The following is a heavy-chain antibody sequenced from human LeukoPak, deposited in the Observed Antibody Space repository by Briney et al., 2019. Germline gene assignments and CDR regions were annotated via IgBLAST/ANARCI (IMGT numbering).Heavy chain of an antibody. D-gene: IGHD5-18*01. CDR3: AKARSYGYFDY. V-gene: IGHV3-23*01. Sequence: PGGSLRLSCAASGFTFSSYAMSWARQAPGKGLEWVSGISGSGISTYYADSVKGRFTISRDSSKNTLYLQMNSLRAEDTAIYYCAKARSYGYFDYWGQGTLVTVSS. J-gene: IGHJ4*02. CDR2: ISGSGIST. CDR1: GFTFSSYA.